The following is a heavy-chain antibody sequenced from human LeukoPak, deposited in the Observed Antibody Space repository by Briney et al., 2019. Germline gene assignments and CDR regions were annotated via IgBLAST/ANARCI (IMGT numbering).Heavy chain of an antibody. CDR2: VYTSGST. CDR3: AKSPSGRVGYNWFDP. J-gene: IGHJ5*02. V-gene: IGHV4-4*07. D-gene: IGHD1-26*01. CDR1: GGSINGYY. Sequence: SETLSLTCTVSGGSINGYYWSWIRQPAGKGLEWIGRVYTSGSTNYNPSLKSRVTMSIDTSKNQFSLNLSSVTAADTAVYYCAKSPSGRVGYNWFDPWGQGTLVTVSS.